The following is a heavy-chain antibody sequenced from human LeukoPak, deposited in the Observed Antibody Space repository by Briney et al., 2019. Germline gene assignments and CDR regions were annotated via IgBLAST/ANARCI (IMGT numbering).Heavy chain of an antibody. CDR3: AKDMSPYYYDSSGYLGY. D-gene: IGHD3-22*01. CDR1: GFTFDDYA. Sequence: PGGSLRLSCAASGFTFDDYAMHWVRQAPGKGLEWVSLISWDGGSTYYADSVKGRFTISRDNAKNSLYLQMNSLRAEDMALYYCAKDMSPYYYDSSGYLGYWGQGTLVTVSS. CDR2: ISWDGGST. V-gene: IGHV3-43D*03. J-gene: IGHJ4*02.